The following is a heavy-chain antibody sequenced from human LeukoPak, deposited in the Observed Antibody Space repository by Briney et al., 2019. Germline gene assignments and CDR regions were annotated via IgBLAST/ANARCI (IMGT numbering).Heavy chain of an antibody. CDR2: IIPIFGTA. CDR3: ARLLAIVVGQNAFDI. D-gene: IGHD3-22*01. CDR1: GGTFSSYA. Sequence: SVKVSCKASGGTFSSYAISWVRQAPGQGLEWMGGIIPIFGTANYAQKFQGRVTITADKSTSTAYMELSSLRSEDTAVYYCARLLAIVVGQNAFDIWGQGTMVTISS. V-gene: IGHV1-69*06. J-gene: IGHJ3*02.